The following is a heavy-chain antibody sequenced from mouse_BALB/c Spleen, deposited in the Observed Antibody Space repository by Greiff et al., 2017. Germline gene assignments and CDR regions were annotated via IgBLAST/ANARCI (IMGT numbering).Heavy chain of an antibody. V-gene: IGHV1-54*03. J-gene: IGHJ4*01. Sequence: VQLHQSGAELVRPGTSVKVSCKASGYAFTNYLIEWVKQRPGQGLEWIGVINPGSGGTNYNEKFKGKATLTADKSSSTAYMQLSSLTSDDSAVYFCARWSDYGSSYGAMDYWGQGTSVTVSS. CDR3: ARWSDYGSSYGAMDY. CDR2: INPGSGGT. CDR1: GYAFTNYL. D-gene: IGHD1-1*01.